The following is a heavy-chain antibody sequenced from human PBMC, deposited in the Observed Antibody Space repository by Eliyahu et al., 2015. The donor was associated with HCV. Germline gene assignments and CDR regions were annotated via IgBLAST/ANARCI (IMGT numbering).Heavy chain of an antibody. V-gene: IGHV4-59*08. CDR1: XGSISTYY. CDR3: ARRGRLLYADY. Sequence: QVQLQESGPGLVKPSETLXLTXTVSXGSISTYYWXWIRQPPGKGLEWNGYMYFRGSTSYNPXLKXRVTISVDTSKNQFSXKLXSVTAADTAVYYCARRGRLLYADYWGQGTLVTVSS. CDR2: MYFRGST. J-gene: IGHJ4*02. D-gene: IGHD3-3*01.